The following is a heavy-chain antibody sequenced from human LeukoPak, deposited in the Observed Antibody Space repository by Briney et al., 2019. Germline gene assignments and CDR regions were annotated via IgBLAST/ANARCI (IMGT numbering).Heavy chain of an antibody. D-gene: IGHD3-10*01. Sequence: ASVKVSCKASGYTFTGYYMHWVRQAPGQGLEWMGWINPNSGGTNYAQKFQGRVTMTRDTFISTAYMVLNRLRSDDTAVYYCAREYYYGSGNYYNRIDYWGQGTLVTVSS. V-gene: IGHV1-2*02. CDR2: INPNSGGT. J-gene: IGHJ4*02. CDR1: GYTFTGYY. CDR3: AREYYYGSGNYYNRIDY.